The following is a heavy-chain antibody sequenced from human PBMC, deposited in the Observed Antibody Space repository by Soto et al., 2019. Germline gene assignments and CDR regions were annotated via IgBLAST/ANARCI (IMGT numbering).Heavy chain of an antibody. CDR2: IIPLLGTA. CDR1: EGTFSSYS. CDR3: AREPVDLFGYMDV. J-gene: IGHJ6*02. V-gene: IGHV1-69*08. D-gene: IGHD6-25*01. Sequence: SVKVSCKASEGTFSSYSITWVRQAPGQRLEWMGEIIPLLGTANYAQKFQGRVTITGDKSTSTINMGLSSLRSDDTAVYYCAREPVDLFGYMDVWGQGTTVTVSS.